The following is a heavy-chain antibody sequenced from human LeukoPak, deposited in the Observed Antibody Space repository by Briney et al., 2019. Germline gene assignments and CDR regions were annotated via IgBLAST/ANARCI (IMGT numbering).Heavy chain of an antibody. V-gene: IGHV5-51*01. CDR2: IYPGDSDT. Sequence: GESLKRSCKGAEYSFTDHWIGWVRQMPGKGLEWMGIIYPGDSDTRYSPSFQGQVTISADKSISTAYLQWSSLKASDTAMYLCATYAVRYSKYFQHWGQGTLVTVSS. D-gene: IGHD2-21*01. CDR1: EYSFTDHW. CDR3: ATYAVRYSKYFQH. J-gene: IGHJ1*01.